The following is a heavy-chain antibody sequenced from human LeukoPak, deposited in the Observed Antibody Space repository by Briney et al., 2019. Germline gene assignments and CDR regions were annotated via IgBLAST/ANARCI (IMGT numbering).Heavy chain of an antibody. CDR1: GFTFSSYA. V-gene: IGHV3-33*05. D-gene: IGHD5-18*01. Sequence: GGSLRLSCAASGFTFSSYAMHWGRRAPGKGLGGVAVISYDGRNKYYADSVKGRFPISRDNSKNTLYLQMNRSRAEDTAGYYCAREVDTDLEYFQHWGQGTRVTVSS. CDR2: ISYDGRNK. CDR3: AREVDTDLEYFQH. J-gene: IGHJ1*01.